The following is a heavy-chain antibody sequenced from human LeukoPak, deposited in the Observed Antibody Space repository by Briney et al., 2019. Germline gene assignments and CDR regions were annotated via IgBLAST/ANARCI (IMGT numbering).Heavy chain of an antibody. CDR3: ARVRDYYDSRGYYFEYFDH. Sequence: GGSLRLSCAASGFTVSRNYMSWVRQAPGKGLEWVSVLYSGGSTNYADSVKGRFTISRDNSKNTLYLQMNSLRAEDTAVYYCARVRDYYDSRGYYFEYFDHWGQGTLVTVSS. D-gene: IGHD3-22*01. J-gene: IGHJ1*01. CDR2: LYSGGST. CDR1: GFTVSRNY. V-gene: IGHV3-53*01.